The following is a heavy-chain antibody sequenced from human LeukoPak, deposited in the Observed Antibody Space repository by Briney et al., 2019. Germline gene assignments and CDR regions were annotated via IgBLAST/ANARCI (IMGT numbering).Heavy chain of an antibody. CDR3: AREGRSGAFDY. J-gene: IGHJ4*02. D-gene: IGHD1-26*01. CDR1: GDSISSGSYY. Sequence: SQTLSLTCIVSGDSISSGSYYWTWIRQPAGKGLEWIGRIYVSGTTNYNPSLKSRVTISVDTSKNQFSLKLRSVTAADTAVYYCAREGRSGAFDYWGQGTLVTVSS. V-gene: IGHV4-61*02. CDR2: IYVSGTT.